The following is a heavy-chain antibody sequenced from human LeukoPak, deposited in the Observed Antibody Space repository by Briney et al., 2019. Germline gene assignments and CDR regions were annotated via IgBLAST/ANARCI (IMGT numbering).Heavy chain of an antibody. CDR1: GGSISSYY. V-gene: IGHV4-39*07. J-gene: IGHJ4*02. Sequence: SETLSLTCTVSGGSISSYYWGWIRQPPGKGLEWIGSIYYSGSTYYNPSLKSRVTISVDTSKNQFSLKLSSVTAADTAVYYCARALCGGDCYDFGNWGQGPLVTVSS. D-gene: IGHD2-21*02. CDR2: IYYSGST. CDR3: ARALCGGDCYDFGN.